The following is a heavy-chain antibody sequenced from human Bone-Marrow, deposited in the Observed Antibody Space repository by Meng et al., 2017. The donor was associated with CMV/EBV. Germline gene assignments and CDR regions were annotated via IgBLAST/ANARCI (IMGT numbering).Heavy chain of an antibody. J-gene: IGHJ4*02. CDR2: ISYDGSNK. CDR3: FGSNYGY. Sequence: GESLKISCAASGFTFSSYAMHWVRQAPGKGLEWVAVISYDGSNKYYADSVKGRFTISRDNSKNKLYLQMNSLRAEDTAVYYCFGSNYGYWGQGTLVTVSS. CDR1: GFTFSSYA. V-gene: IGHV3-30-3*01. D-gene: IGHD3-16*01.